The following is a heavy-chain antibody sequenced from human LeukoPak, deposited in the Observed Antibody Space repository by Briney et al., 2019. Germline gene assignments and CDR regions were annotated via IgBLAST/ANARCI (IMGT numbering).Heavy chain of an antibody. Sequence: PGGSLRLSCAASGFTFSSYAMHWVRQAPGKGLEWVAVISYDGSNKYYADSVKGRFTISRDNSKNTLYLQMNRLRAEDTAVYYCATSGIVVVPAAMEAFDYWGQGTLVTVSS. D-gene: IGHD2-2*01. J-gene: IGHJ4*02. CDR3: ATSGIVVVPAAMEAFDY. CDR1: GFTFSSYA. CDR2: ISYDGSNK. V-gene: IGHV3-30*04.